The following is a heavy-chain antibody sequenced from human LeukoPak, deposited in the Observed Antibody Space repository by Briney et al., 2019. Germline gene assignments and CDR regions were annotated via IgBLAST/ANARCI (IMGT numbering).Heavy chain of an antibody. Sequence: ASVKVSCKASGYTFTDYYMHWVRQAPGQGLEWMGRINPNNGGTNYAQKFQGRVTMTRDTSISTAYMELNRLTSDDTAVYYCAKGGATICDNWGQGTLVTVSS. CDR1: GYTFTDYY. D-gene: IGHD5-12*01. CDR2: INPNNGGT. CDR3: AKGGATICDN. J-gene: IGHJ4*02. V-gene: IGHV1-2*06.